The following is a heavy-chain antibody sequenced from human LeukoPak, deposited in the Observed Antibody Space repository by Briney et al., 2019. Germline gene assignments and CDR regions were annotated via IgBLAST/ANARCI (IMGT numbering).Heavy chain of an antibody. CDR2: IYSSGNT. D-gene: IGHD2-2*01. J-gene: IGHJ4*02. Sequence: SETLSLTCSVSGDSISSGRNYWGWIRQSPGKGLEWIASIYSSGNTHSNPSVKSRVTISVDTSKNQFSLKLSSVTAADTAVYYCARRLRQPIVVVPAATTRNTHSVLHFDYWGQGTLVTVSS. V-gene: IGHV4-39*07. CDR3: ARRLRQPIVVVPAATTRNTHSVLHFDY. CDR1: GDSISSGRNY.